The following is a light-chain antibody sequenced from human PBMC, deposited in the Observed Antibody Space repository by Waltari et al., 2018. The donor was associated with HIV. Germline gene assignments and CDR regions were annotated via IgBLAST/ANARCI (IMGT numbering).Light chain of an antibody. J-gene: IGLJ2*01. CDR1: HSNIGAGFD. CDR3: QSYDSRLSGSVV. V-gene: IGLV1-40*01. CDR2: DNN. Sequence: QSALTQPPSVSGAPGQSVTIPCSGSHSNIGAGFDHHRYQQVPGTAPRLLIYDNNNRPSGVPDRFSGSKSGTSASLAINGLQSEDEADYYCQSYDSRLSGSVVFGGGTKVTVL.